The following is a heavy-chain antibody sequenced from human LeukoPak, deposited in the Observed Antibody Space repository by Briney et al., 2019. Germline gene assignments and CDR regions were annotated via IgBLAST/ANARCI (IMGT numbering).Heavy chain of an antibody. CDR2: INHSGST. J-gene: IGHJ5*02. CDR1: GGSISSDSYY. CDR3: AREIVVAAPNP. V-gene: IGHV4-39*07. D-gene: IGHD2-15*01. Sequence: SETLSLTCTVSGGSISSDSYYWAWVRQPPGKGLEWIGEINHSGSTNYNPSLKSRVTISVDTSKNQFSLKLSSVTAADTAVYYCAREIVVAAPNPWGQGTLVTVSS.